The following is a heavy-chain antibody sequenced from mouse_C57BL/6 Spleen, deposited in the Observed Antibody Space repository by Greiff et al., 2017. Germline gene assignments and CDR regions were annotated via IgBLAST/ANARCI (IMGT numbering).Heavy chain of an antibody. CDR1: GFNITDYY. V-gene: IGHV14-1*01. Sequence: EVQLQQSGAELVRPGASVKLSCTASGFNITDYYMPWVKQRPEPGLEWIGRIAPEAGDTEYAPKFPGKATMTADTSSNTAYLQLSSLTSEDTAVYYCTWGNYEVDYWAQGTTRTVSA. CDR2: IAPEAGDT. CDR3: TWGNYEVDY. D-gene: IGHD2-1*01. J-gene: IGHJ2*01.